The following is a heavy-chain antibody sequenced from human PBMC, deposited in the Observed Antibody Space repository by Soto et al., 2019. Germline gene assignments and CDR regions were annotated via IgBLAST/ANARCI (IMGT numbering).Heavy chain of an antibody. Sequence: QVLLVQSGAEVKKPGSSVRVSCEPSGGSFSSYAVNWVRQAPGQGLEWVGGIIPVFGTVNYAQTFQGRVTITADESTNTSYMELSSLSSEDTAVYYCARVLKGALRQLWPLGDWGQGTLVTVSS. J-gene: IGHJ4*02. D-gene: IGHD3-16*01. CDR1: GGSFSSYA. CDR2: IIPVFGTV. CDR3: ARVLKGALRQLWPLGD. V-gene: IGHV1-69*01.